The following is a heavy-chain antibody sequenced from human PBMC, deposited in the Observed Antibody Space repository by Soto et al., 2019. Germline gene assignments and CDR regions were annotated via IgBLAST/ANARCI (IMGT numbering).Heavy chain of an antibody. CDR1: GFSFSSYG. J-gene: IGHJ3*01. Sequence: GGSLRLSCAASGFSFSSYGMHWVRQAPGKGLDWVAVIWYNGSNKYYAESVKGRFTISRDNSKNTLYVQMNSLTVEDTAVYYCARAQYTGSYFDACDVWGQGTMVTVSS. D-gene: IGHD1-26*01. CDR2: IWYNGSNK. CDR3: ARAQYTGSYFDACDV. V-gene: IGHV3-33*03.